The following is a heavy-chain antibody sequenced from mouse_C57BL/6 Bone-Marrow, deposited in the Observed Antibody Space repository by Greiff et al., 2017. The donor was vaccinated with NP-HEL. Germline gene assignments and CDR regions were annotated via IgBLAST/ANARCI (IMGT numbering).Heavy chain of an antibody. CDR1: GYTFTSYW. CDR3: AIEEVDYAMDY. CDR2: IHPSDSDT. Sequence: QVQLQQPGAELVKPGASVKVSCRASGYTFTSYWMHWVKQRPGQGLEWIGRIHPSDSDTNYNQKFKGKATLTVDKSSSTAYMQLSSLTSEDSAVYYGAIEEVDYAMDYWGQGTSVTVSS. V-gene: IGHV1-74*01. J-gene: IGHJ4*01. D-gene: IGHD1-1*01.